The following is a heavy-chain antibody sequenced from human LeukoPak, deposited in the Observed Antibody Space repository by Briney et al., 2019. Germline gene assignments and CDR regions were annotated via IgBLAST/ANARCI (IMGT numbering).Heavy chain of an antibody. V-gene: IGHV3-74*01. J-gene: IGHJ4*02. D-gene: IGHD5-24*01. CDR3: ARTKVELATSLLDS. Sequence: GGSLRLSCAASGFTFSSYWMHWVRQAPGKGLVWVSRIKSDGSSTNYADSVKGRFTISRDNAKNTLYLQMNSLRAEDTAVYYCARTKVELATSLLDSWGQGTQVTVSS. CDR1: GFTFSSYW. CDR2: IKSDGSST.